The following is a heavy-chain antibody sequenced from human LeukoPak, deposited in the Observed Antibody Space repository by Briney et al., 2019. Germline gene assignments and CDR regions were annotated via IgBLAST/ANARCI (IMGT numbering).Heavy chain of an antibody. CDR2: INPKSGGT. V-gene: IGHV1-2*02. J-gene: IGHJ5*02. CDR1: GYTFTGYY. CDR3: VRDMIAAAGTGA. Sequence: ASVKVSCEASGYTFTGYYMPWVRQAPGQGLEWMGWINPKSGGTNYAQNFQGRVTMTSDTSISTAYMELSGLRFDDRAVYYCVRDMIAAAGTGAWGQGTLVTVSS. D-gene: IGHD6-13*01.